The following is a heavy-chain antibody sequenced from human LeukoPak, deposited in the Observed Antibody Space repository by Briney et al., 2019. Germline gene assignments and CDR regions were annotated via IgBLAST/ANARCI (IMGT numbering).Heavy chain of an antibody. Sequence: PGGSLRLSCAASGFTFSSYSMNWVRQAPGKGLEWVSYISSSSTIYYADSVKGRFTISRDNAMNSLYLQMNSLRDEDTAVYYCARDFNLLRYYGSGSSYFDYWGQGTLVTVSS. CDR2: ISSSSTI. CDR3: ARDFNLLRYYGSGSSYFDY. CDR1: GFTFSSYS. D-gene: IGHD3-10*01. J-gene: IGHJ4*02. V-gene: IGHV3-48*02.